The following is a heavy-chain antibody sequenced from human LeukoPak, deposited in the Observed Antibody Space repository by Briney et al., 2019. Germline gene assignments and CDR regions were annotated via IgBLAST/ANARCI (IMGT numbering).Heavy chain of an antibody. CDR1: GVSFNDYY. V-gene: IGHV4-34*01. CDR3: TRMTTGHDY. CDR2: INHSGYT. Sequence: SETLSLTCAVSGVSFNDYYWSWVRQTPGKGLEWIGEINHSGYTNDSPSLKSRVTLSIDTSREQFSLNLRSVTVADTGIYYCTRMTTGHDYWGQGTLVTVSS. J-gene: IGHJ4*02. D-gene: IGHD4-17*01.